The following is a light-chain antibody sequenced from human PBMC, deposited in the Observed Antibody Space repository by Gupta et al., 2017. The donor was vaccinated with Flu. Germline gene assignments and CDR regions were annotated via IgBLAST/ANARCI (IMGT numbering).Light chain of an antibody. J-gene: IGLJ2*01. V-gene: IGLV1-47*01. Sequence: GSRTNIGKNFVYWNQHVPGTAPKLLIYRNSQRPSGFPDRFSASKSDTSASLAISGLRSEDGADYYCAAWDDSRSVLFGGGTKLTVL. CDR2: RNS. CDR3: AAWDDSRSVL. CDR1: RTNIGKNF.